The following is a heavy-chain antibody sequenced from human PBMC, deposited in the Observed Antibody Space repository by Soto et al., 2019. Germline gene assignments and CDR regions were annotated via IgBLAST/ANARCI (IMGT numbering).Heavy chain of an antibody. CDR1: GYTLTELS. CDR2: FDPEDADT. Sequence: ASVKVSCKVSGYTLTELSMHWVRQAPGKGLEWMGGFDPEDADTIYAQKFQGRVTMTEDTSTDTAYMELSSLRSEDTAVYYCATLKSDLGLSGNYFNYFDYWGQGTLVTVSS. CDR3: ATLKSDLGLSGNYFNYFDY. D-gene: IGHD3-10*01. V-gene: IGHV1-24*01. J-gene: IGHJ4*02.